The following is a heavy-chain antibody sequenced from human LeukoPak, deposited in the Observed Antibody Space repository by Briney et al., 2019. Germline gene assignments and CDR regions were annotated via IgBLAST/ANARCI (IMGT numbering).Heavy chain of an antibody. J-gene: IGHJ4*02. CDR2: LSDSGVYT. CDR1: GFTFSNYA. Sequence: GGSLRLSCAASGFTFSNYAMTWVRQAPGKGLEWVSILSDSGVYTYYADSVKGRFTISRDNSRNTLYVQMNSLRAEDTAVYYCAKQNMAHFDYWGQGTLVAVSS. CDR3: AKQNMAHFDY. V-gene: IGHV3-23*01. D-gene: IGHD5-24*01.